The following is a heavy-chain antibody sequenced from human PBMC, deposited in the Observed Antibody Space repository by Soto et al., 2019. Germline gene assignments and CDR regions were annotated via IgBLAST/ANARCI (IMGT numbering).Heavy chain of an antibody. J-gene: IGHJ6*02. D-gene: IGHD6-19*01. V-gene: IGHV3-30*18. CDR3: AKGYEVSPPVASAWYSNYFYGVDV. CDR1: GFSFSKCG. CDR2: ISYDGSEK. Sequence: GGSLRLSCGASGFSFSKCGMHWVRQAPGEGLEWLSLISYDGSEKWYAENVKGRSTISRDNSKNTLYLQMNSLRGDDKAVYFSAKGYEVSPPVASAWYSNYFYGVDVWGRWTTVTVSS.